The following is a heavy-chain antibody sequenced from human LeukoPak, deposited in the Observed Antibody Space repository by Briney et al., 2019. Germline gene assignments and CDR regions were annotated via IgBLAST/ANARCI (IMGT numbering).Heavy chain of an antibody. CDR3: TRIAVAIYFDY. D-gene: IGHD6-19*01. V-gene: IGHV3-49*04. CDR2: IRSKAYGGTT. CDR1: GFTFSSYS. J-gene: IGHJ4*02. Sequence: GGSLRLSCAASGFTFSSYSMNWVRQAPGKGLEWVGFIRSKAYGGTTEYAASVKGRFTISRDDSKSIAHLQMNSLKTEDTAVYYCTRIAVAIYFDYWGQGTLVTVSS.